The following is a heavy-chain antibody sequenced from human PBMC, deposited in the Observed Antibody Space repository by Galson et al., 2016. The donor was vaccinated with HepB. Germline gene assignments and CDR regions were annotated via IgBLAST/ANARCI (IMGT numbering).Heavy chain of an antibody. CDR2: IKHDGSEK. J-gene: IGHJ4*02. CDR1: GFTFGTYW. D-gene: IGHD3-10*01. CDR3: ARWKYYGSGSYGFDY. Sequence: SLRLSCAASGFTFGTYWMSWVRQAPGKELEWLANIKHDGSEKYFVDSVKGRFTISRDNAKNSLYLQMNSLRAEDTAVYYCARWKYYGSGSYGFDYWGQGTLVTVSS. V-gene: IGHV3-7*02.